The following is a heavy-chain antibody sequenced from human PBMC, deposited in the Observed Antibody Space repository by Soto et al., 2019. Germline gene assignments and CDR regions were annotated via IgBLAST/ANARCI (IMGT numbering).Heavy chain of an antibody. D-gene: IGHD1-7*01. CDR3: ARRYGTTFDY. CDR2: IYYSGST. V-gene: IGHV4-59*01. CDR1: GGSISSYY. Sequence: QVQLQESGPGLVKPSETLSLTCTVSGGSISSYYWSWIRQPPGKGLDWIGYIYYSGSTNYNPSLRSRVTISVDTSKSQFSLKLSSVAAADTAVYYCARRYGTTFDYWGQGTLVTVSS. J-gene: IGHJ4*02.